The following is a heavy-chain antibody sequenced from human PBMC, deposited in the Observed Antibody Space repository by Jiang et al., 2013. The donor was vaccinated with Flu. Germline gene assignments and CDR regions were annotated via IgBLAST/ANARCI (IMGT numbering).Heavy chain of an antibody. J-gene: IGHJ4*02. CDR3: ARLPYYYDSSGYSSD. V-gene: IGHV4-59*08. CDR1: GGSISSYY. CDR2: IYYSGST. Sequence: PGLVKPSETLSLTCTVSGGSISSYYWSWIRQPPGKGLEWIGYIYYSGSTNYNPSLKSRVTISVDTSKNQFSLKLSSVTAADTAVYYCARLPYYYDSSGYSSDWGQGTLVTVSS. D-gene: IGHD3-22*01.